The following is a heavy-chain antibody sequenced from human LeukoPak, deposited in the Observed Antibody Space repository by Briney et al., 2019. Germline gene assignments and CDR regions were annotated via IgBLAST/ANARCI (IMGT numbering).Heavy chain of an antibody. Sequence: SETLSLTCTVSGGSISSSSYYWGWIRQPPGKGLEWIGEINHSGSTNYNPSLKSRVTISVDTSKNQFSLKLSSVTAADTAVYYCARLGWQQLPLNDAFDIWGQGTMVTVSS. CDR2: INHSGST. J-gene: IGHJ3*02. V-gene: IGHV4-39*07. CDR3: ARLGWQQLPLNDAFDI. CDR1: GGSISSSSYY. D-gene: IGHD6-13*01.